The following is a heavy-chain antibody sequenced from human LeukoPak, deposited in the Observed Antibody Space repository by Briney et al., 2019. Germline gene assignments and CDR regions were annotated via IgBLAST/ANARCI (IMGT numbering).Heavy chain of an antibody. CDR2: IYHSGST. Sequence: SETLFLTCTVSGGSISSGGYYWSWIRQPPGKGLEWIGYIYHSGSTYYNPSLKSRVTISVDRSKNQFSLKLSSVTAADTAVYYCASSLGYCSSTSCPFDYWGQGTLVTVSS. J-gene: IGHJ4*02. D-gene: IGHD2-2*01. CDR3: ASSLGYCSSTSCPFDY. CDR1: GGSISSGGYY. V-gene: IGHV4-30-2*01.